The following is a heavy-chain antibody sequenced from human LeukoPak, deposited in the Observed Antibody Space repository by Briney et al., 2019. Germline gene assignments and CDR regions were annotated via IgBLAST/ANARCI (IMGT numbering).Heavy chain of an antibody. D-gene: IGHD3-9*01. CDR1: GGSFSGYY. CDR3: ARAYILTGLDFDY. V-gene: IGHV4-34*01. CDR2: INHSGST. Sequence: TSETLSLTCAVYGGSFSGYYWSWIRQPPGKGLEWIGEINHSGSTNYNPSLKSRVTISVDTSKNQFSLKLSSVTAADTAVYYCARAYILTGLDFDYWGQGTLVTVSS. J-gene: IGHJ4*02.